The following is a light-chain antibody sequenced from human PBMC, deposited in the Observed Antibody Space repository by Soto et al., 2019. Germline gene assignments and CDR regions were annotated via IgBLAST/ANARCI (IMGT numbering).Light chain of an antibody. Sequence: EIVLTQSPGTLSLSPGERATLSCRASQSVSSSYLAWYQQKPGQAPRLLIYGASSRATGIPDRFSGSGSGTDFTLTISRLEPEDFATYYCQQHDSYSYTFGQGTKLEIK. CDR2: GAS. CDR1: QSVSSSY. CDR3: QQHDSYSYT. V-gene: IGKV3-20*01. J-gene: IGKJ2*01.